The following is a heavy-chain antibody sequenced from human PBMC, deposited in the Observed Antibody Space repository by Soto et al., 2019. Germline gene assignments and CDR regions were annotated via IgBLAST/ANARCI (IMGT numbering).Heavy chain of an antibody. Sequence: GGSLRLSCAASGFTFDDYAMHWVRQAPGKGLEWVSGISWNSGSIGYADSVKGRFTISRDNAKNSLYLQMNSLRAEDTAVYYCARGVNIVVVPAALYYYYGMDVWGQGTTVTVSS. D-gene: IGHD2-2*01. CDR3: ARGVNIVVVPAALYYYYGMDV. CDR1: GFTFDDYA. V-gene: IGHV3-9*01. J-gene: IGHJ6*02. CDR2: ISWNSGSI.